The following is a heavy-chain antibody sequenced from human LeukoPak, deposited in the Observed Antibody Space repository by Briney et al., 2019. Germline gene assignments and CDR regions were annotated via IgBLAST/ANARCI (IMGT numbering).Heavy chain of an antibody. Sequence: GRSLRLSCEASGFTFSSYGMHWVRQAPGKGLEWVAVILFDGSNKYYADSVKGRFTISRDNSKNTLYLQMNSLRAEDTAVYYCAKDRQAVVPAAAAGYGMDVWGQGTTVTVSS. CDR2: ILFDGSNK. V-gene: IGHV3-30*18. J-gene: IGHJ6*02. CDR3: AKDRQAVVPAAAAGYGMDV. D-gene: IGHD2-2*01. CDR1: GFTFSSYG.